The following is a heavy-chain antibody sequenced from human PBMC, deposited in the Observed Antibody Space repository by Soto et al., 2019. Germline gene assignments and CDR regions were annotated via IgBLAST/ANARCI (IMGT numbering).Heavy chain of an antibody. Sequence: ASVKVSCKASGYTFTSYGISWVRQAPGQGLEWMGWISAYNGNTNHAQKLQGRVTMTTDTSTSTAYMELRSLRSDDTAVYYCASIIAAAGSHDYWGQGTLVTVSS. CDR3: ASIIAAAGSHDY. CDR2: ISAYNGNT. D-gene: IGHD6-13*01. V-gene: IGHV1-18*01. J-gene: IGHJ4*02. CDR1: GYTFTSYG.